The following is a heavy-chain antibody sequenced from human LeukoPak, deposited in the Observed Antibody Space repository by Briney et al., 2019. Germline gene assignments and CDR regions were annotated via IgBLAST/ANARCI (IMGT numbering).Heavy chain of an antibody. D-gene: IGHD5-12*01. J-gene: IGHJ4*02. CDR3: VREGVGYGPDY. CDR2: INPSGGST. CDR1: GYTFSIYN. V-gene: IGHV1-46*01. Sequence: ASVKVSCKASGYTFSIYNMHWVRQAPGQGLEWMGIINPSGGSTSYAQKFQGRVTMTRDTSTSTVYMELSSLRSEDTAVYYCVREGVGYGPDYWGQGTLVTVSS.